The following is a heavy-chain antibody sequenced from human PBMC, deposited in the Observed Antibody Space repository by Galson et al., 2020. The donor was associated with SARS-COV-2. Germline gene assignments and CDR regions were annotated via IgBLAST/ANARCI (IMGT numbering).Heavy chain of an antibody. D-gene: IGHD7-27*01. CDR2: ISGSGGST. V-gene: IGHV3-23*01. Sequence: GGSLRLSCAASGFTFSSYAMSWVRQAPGKGLEWVSAISGSGGSTYYADSVKGRFTISRDNSKNTLYLQMNSLRAEDTAVYYCAKDLLTGDQDFTRFDTWGQGTLVTVSS. CDR1: GFTFSSYA. CDR3: AKDLLTGDQDFTRFDT. J-gene: IGHJ5*01.